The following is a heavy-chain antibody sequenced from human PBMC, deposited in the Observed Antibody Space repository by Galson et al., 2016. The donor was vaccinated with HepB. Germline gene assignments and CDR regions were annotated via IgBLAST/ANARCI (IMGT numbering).Heavy chain of an antibody. Sequence: SLRLSCAASGFTVSSKYMSWVRQAPGKGLKWVSVIYSGGSTNYADSVKGRFTISRDNSKNTLYLQMNSLGAEDTAVYYCARGGGYCSGGSCYYYGMDVWGQGTTVTVSS. CDR3: ARGGGYCSGGSCYYYGMDV. V-gene: IGHV3-53*01. D-gene: IGHD2-15*01. CDR1: GFTVSSKY. J-gene: IGHJ6*02. CDR2: IYSGGST.